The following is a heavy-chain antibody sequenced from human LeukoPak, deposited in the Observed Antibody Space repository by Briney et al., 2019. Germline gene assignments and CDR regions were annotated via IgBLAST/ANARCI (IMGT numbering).Heavy chain of an antibody. V-gene: IGHV4-59*01. D-gene: IGHD1-26*01. J-gene: IGHJ4*02. Sequence: KPSATLSLTCTVSGGSISSYYWSWILQPPGKGLEWMGYIYYSGSTNYNPSLKSRVTISVDTSKNQFSLKLSSVTAADTAVYYCARASYSGSYRGIDYWGQGTLVTVSS. CDR2: IYYSGST. CDR1: GGSISSYY. CDR3: ARASYSGSYRGIDY.